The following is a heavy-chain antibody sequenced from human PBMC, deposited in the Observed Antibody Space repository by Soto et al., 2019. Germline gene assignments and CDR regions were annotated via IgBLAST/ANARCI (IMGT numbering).Heavy chain of an antibody. Sequence: EVQLVESGGGLVQPGGSLRLSCAASGFTFSSYWMHWVRQTPGKGLVWVSRIDIAGSTTTYADSVKGRFTISRDNAKNTLYMQMNSLRAEDTAVYYCARDQTVAGPITFDYCGQGTLVTVSS. CDR1: GFTFSSYW. CDR3: ARDQTVAGPITFDY. D-gene: IGHD6-19*01. CDR2: IDIAGSTT. V-gene: IGHV3-74*01. J-gene: IGHJ4*02.